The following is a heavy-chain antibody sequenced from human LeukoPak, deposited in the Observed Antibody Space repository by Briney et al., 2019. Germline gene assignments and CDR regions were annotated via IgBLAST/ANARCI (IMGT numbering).Heavy chain of an antibody. CDR2: IIPIFGTA. J-gene: IGHJ3*02. CDR3: AREGDRWLHDAFDI. CDR1: GGTFSSYA. V-gene: IGHV1-69*05. D-gene: IGHD4-23*01. Sequence: SVKVSCKASGGTFSSYAISWVRQAPGQGLEWMGGIIPIFGTANYAQKFQGRVTITTDESTSTAYMELSSLRSEDTAVYYCAREGDRWLHDAFDIWGQGTMVTVSS.